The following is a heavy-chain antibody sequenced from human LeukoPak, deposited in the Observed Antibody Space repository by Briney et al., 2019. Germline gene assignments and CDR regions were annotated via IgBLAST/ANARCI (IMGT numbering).Heavy chain of an antibody. Sequence: GGSLRLSCAASGFTFSSYAMSWVRQAPGKGLEWVSAISGSGGSTYYADSVKGRFTISRDNSKNTLYLQMNSLRAGDTAVYYCAKDLEAYGSGSYYFDYWGQGTLVTVSS. CDR3: AKDLEAYGSGSYYFDY. D-gene: IGHD3-10*01. CDR2: ISGSGGST. V-gene: IGHV3-23*01. J-gene: IGHJ4*02. CDR1: GFTFSSYA.